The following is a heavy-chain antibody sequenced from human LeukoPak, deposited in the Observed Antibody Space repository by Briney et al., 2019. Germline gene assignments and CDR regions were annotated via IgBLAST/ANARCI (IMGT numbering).Heavy chain of an antibody. J-gene: IGHJ4*02. CDR1: GGSISSYY. Sequence: PSETLSLTCTVSGGSISSYYWSWIRQPPGKGLEWIGYIYYSGSTNYNPSLKSRVTISVDTSKNQFSLRLSSVTAADTAVYYCASGAGTGFSSRSRLDYWGQGTLVTVSS. CDR3: ASGAGTGFSSRSRLDY. CDR2: IYYSGST. D-gene: IGHD6-19*01. V-gene: IGHV4-59*01.